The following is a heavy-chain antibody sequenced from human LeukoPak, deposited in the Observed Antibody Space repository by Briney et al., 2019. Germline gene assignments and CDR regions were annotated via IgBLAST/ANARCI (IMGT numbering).Heavy chain of an antibody. D-gene: IGHD2-21*01. J-gene: IGHJ1*01. CDR3: ARDESISILWW. CDR2: INPSGGST. V-gene: IGHV1-46*01. CDR1: GYTFTNYY. Sequence: ASVKVSCRASGYTFTNYYMHWVRQAPGQGLEWMGIINPSGGSTNYAQKFQGRVTMTRDTSTSTVYMELSSLRSEDTAVYYCARDESISILWWWGQGTLVTVSS.